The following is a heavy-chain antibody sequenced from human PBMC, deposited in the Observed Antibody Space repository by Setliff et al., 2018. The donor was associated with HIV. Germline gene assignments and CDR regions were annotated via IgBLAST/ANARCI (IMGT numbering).Heavy chain of an antibody. D-gene: IGHD3-10*01. J-gene: IGHJ6*03. CDR2: IEQDGSEK. Sequence: PGGSLRLSCAASGFSLSYYRMNWVRQAPGKGLEWVANIEQDGSEKYYVDSVKGRFTISRDNTKNSLYLQMDSRRAEDTAVYYCARVVDTSGGYWGSFYRYMDVWGKGTTVTVSS. CDR3: ARVVDTSGGYWGSFYRYMDV. CDR1: GFSLSYYR. V-gene: IGHV3-7*03.